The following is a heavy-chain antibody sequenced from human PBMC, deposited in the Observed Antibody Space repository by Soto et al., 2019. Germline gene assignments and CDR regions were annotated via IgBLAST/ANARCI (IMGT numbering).Heavy chain of an antibody. V-gene: IGHV5-10-1*01. J-gene: IGHJ6*02. CDR3: ARLAMVRGVPTYGMGV. CDR1: GYSFTSYW. D-gene: IGHD3-10*01. CDR2: IDPSDSYT. Sequence: EVQLVQSGAEVKKPGESLRISCKGSGYSFTSYWISWVRQMPGKGLEWMGRIDPSDSYTNYSPSFQGHVTISADKSISTAYLEWSRLKASDTAMYYCARLAMVRGVPTYGMGVWGQGTTVTVSS.